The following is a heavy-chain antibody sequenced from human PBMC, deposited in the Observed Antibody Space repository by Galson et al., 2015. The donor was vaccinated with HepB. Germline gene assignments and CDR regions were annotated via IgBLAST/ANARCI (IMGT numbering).Heavy chain of an antibody. D-gene: IGHD6-13*01. CDR3: ARGSSSWCYYYDMDV. Sequence: SVKVSCKASGYTFTSYDINWVRQATGQGLEWMGSMNPNSGNTGYAQKFQGRVTMTRNTSISTAYMELSSLRSEDTAVYYCARGSSSWCYYYDMDVWGQGTTVTVSS. CDR1: GYTFTSYD. J-gene: IGHJ6*02. CDR2: MNPNSGNT. V-gene: IGHV1-8*01.